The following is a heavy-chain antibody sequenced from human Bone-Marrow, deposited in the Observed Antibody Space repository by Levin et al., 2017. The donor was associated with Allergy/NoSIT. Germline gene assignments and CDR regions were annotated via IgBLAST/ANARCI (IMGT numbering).Heavy chain of an antibody. D-gene: IGHD1-26*01. Sequence: GESLKISCAASGFTFSSYSMNWVRQAPGKGLEWVSSISSSSSYIYYADSVKGRFTISRDNAKNSLYLQMNSLRAEDTAVYYCARSSGSYDPIDYWGQGTLVTVSS. J-gene: IGHJ4*02. CDR2: ISSSSSYI. CDR1: GFTFSSYS. V-gene: IGHV3-21*01. CDR3: ARSSGSYDPIDY.